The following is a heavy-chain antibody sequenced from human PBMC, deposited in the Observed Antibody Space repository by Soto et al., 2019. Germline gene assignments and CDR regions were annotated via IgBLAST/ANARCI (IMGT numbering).Heavy chain of an antibody. V-gene: IGHV3-23*01. CDR3: AKRRDLGKYGMDV. CDR1: GFTFNYYA. Sequence: GGSLRLSCAASGFTFNYYAMSWVRQAPEKGLEWVSTVGGGGTNTYYADFVKGRFTVSRDNSKNTLYLQMNSLRAEDTAVYYCAKRRDLGKYGMDVWGQGTTVTVSS. CDR2: VGGGGTNT. D-gene: IGHD3-3*01. J-gene: IGHJ6*02.